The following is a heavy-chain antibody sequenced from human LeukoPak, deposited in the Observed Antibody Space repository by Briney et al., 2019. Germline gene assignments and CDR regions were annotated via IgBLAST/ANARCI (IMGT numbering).Heavy chain of an antibody. D-gene: IGHD3-10*01. CDR2: IYYTGST. Sequence: SETLSLTCSVTGGSISSLYWSWIRQPPGQGLEWIGYIYYTGSTNYNPSLRGRVTMFVDMSKNQFSLRLSSVTAADAAVYYCARWDGFFDYWGQGTLVTVSS. CDR3: ARWDGFFDY. V-gene: IGHV4-59*08. CDR1: GGSISSLY. J-gene: IGHJ4*02.